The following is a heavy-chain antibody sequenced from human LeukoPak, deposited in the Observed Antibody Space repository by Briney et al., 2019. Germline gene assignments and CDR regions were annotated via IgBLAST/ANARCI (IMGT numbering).Heavy chain of an antibody. D-gene: IGHD6-19*01. V-gene: IGHV3-48*03. Sequence: GGSLRLSCAASGFTFSSYEMNWVRQAPGKGLEWVSYISSSGSTIYYADSVKGRFTISRDNAKNSLYLQLNSLRAEDTAVYYCARAYSSGWFKYWFDPWGQGPLATVSS. CDR3: ARAYSSGWFKYWFDP. J-gene: IGHJ5*02. CDR2: ISSSGSTI. CDR1: GFTFSSYE.